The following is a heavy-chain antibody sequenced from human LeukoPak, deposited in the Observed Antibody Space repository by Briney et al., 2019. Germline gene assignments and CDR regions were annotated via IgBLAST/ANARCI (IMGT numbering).Heavy chain of an antibody. CDR1: GFTFSDYA. CDR3: ARNENSGWGYFDY. J-gene: IGHJ4*02. V-gene: IGHV3-23*01. D-gene: IGHD5-12*01. CDR2: ISGSGGNT. Sequence: GGSLRLSCAASGFTFSDYAMNWVRQAPGKGLEWVSTISGSGGNTYYAGSVKGRFTISRDNSKDTLYLQMNSLRAEDTAVYYCARNENSGWGYFDYWGQGTLVTVSS.